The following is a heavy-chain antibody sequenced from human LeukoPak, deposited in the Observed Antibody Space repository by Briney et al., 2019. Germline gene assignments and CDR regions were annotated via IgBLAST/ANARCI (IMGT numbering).Heavy chain of an antibody. D-gene: IGHD5-24*01. V-gene: IGHV3-21*06. CDR2: ISSSSSYI. J-gene: IGHJ4*02. CDR3: ARETPRRGETRDGYR. CDR1: GFTFSDYA. Sequence: GGSLRLSCAASGFTFSDYAMNWVRQAPGKGLEWVSSISSSSSYIYYADSVKGRFTISRDNPKNLLFLQINSLRVEDTAVYYCARETPRRGETRDGYRWGQGTLVTVSS.